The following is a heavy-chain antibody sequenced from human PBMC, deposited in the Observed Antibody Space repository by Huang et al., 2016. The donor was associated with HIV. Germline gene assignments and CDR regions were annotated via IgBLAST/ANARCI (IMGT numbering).Heavy chain of an antibody. CDR2: IYYRGST. V-gene: IGHV4-39*01. Sequence: QLQLQESGPGLVKPSETLSLTCTVSGGSISSSSYYWGWIRQPPGKGLEWIGSIYYRGSTYYHPSLKSRVTISVDTSKNQFSLKLSSVTAADTAVYYCARPGVGDPQLYYFDYWGQGTLVTVSS. D-gene: IGHD4-17*01. CDR1: GGSISSSSYY. CDR3: ARPGVGDPQLYYFDY. J-gene: IGHJ4*02.